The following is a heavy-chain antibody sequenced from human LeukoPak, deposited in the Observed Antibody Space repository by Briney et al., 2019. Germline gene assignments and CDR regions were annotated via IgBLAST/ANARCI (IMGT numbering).Heavy chain of an antibody. V-gene: IGHV3-21*01. CDR2: ISSSSSYI. CDR1: GFTFSSYS. CDR3: ARDGYYGSGSYYL. D-gene: IGHD3-10*01. Sequence: KPGGSLRLSRAASGFTFSSYSINWVRQAPGKGLEWVSSISSSSSYIYYADSVKGRFTISRDNAKNSLYLQMNSLRAEDTAVYYCARDGYYGSGSYYLWGQGTLVTVSS. J-gene: IGHJ4*02.